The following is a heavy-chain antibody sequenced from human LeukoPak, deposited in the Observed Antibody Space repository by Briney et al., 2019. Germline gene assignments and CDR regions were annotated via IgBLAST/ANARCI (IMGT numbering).Heavy chain of an antibody. CDR1: GYTFTSYG. CDR2: ISAYNGNT. V-gene: IGHV1-18*01. CDR3: ARDGRYDFWSGYYPFDY. D-gene: IGHD3-3*01. J-gene: IGHJ4*02. Sequence: ASVTVSYKASGYTFTSYGISWVRQAPGQGLEWMGWISAYNGNTNYAQKLQGRVTMTTDTSTSTAYMELRSLRSDDTAVYYCARDGRYDFWSGYYPFDYWGQGTLVTVSS.